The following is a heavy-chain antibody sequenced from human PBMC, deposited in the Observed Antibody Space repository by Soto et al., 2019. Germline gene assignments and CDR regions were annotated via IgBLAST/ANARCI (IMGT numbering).Heavy chain of an antibody. D-gene: IGHD3-22*01. CDR3: ARDHDDSSGYYPGEYYGMDV. J-gene: IGHJ6*02. V-gene: IGHV3-30*19. CDR1: GFTFGNYG. CDR2: IWFDGSNK. Sequence: QVQLVESGGGVVQPGRSLRLSCAASGFTFGNYGMHWVRQAPGKGLEWVAAIWFDGSNKYYVDSVKGRFTISRDNSQNTLYLQMNSLRAEDTAVYYCARDHDDSSGYYPGEYYGMDVWGQGTTVTVSS.